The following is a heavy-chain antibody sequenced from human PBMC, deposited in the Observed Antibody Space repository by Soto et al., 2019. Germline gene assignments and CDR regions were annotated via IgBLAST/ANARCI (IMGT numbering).Heavy chain of an antibody. J-gene: IGHJ4*02. CDR1: GFTFSSEW. D-gene: IGHD1-1*01. CDR3: ARGGLEPFDY. Sequence: EVQLVESGGGLVQSGGSMRLSCATSGFTFSSEWMHWVRQAPGKGLVWVSRINKDGSYKNYADFVEGRFTISRDDAKSELYLQMDRLRAEDTAVYYCARGGLEPFDYLGQGALVTVSS. V-gene: IGHV3-74*01. CDR2: INKDGSYK.